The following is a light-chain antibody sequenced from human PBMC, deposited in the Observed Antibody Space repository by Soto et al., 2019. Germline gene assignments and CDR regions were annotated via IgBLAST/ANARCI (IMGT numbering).Light chain of an antibody. J-gene: IGLJ1*01. CDR2: GNT. Sequence: QSVLTQTPSVSGAPGQRVAISCTGTTSNSGAGYDVHWYEHLPGRAPELLIFGNTNRPSGVPDRFSGSKSGTSASLAITGLQPEDEADYYCQSFDNSLNGFYVFGSGPKLTVL. V-gene: IGLV1-40*01. CDR1: TSNSGAGYD. CDR3: QSFDNSLNGFYV.